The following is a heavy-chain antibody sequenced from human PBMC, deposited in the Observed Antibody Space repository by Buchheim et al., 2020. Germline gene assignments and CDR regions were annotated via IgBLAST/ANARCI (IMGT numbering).Heavy chain of an antibody. V-gene: IGHV3-33*01. CDR3: AREVAYYGSAEYYFDY. Sequence: QVQLVESGGGVVQPGRSLRLSCAASGFTFSSYGMHWVRQAPGKGLEWVAVIWYDGSNKYYADSVKGRFTTSRDNSKNTLYLQMNSLRAEDTAVYYCAREVAYYGSAEYYFDYWGQGTL. CDR1: GFTFSSYG. CDR2: IWYDGSNK. D-gene: IGHD3-10*01. J-gene: IGHJ4*02.